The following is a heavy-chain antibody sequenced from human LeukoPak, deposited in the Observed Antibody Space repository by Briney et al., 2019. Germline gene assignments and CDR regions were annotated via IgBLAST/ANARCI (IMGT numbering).Heavy chain of an antibody. Sequence: TLSLTCTISAASISSSSHHWGWIRQSPGKALEWLALIDWDDDKYYSTSLKTRLTISKDTSKNQVVLTMTNMDPVDTATYYCARIRGAVAGPHFDYWGQGTLVTVSS. CDR3: ARIRGAVAGPHFDY. D-gene: IGHD6-19*01. V-gene: IGHV2-70*01. CDR2: IDWDDDK. J-gene: IGHJ4*02. CDR1: AASISSSSHH.